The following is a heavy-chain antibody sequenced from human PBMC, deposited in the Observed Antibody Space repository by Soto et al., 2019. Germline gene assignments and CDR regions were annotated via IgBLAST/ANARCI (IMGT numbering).Heavy chain of an antibody. Sequence: GGSLRLSCAASGFTFSSYAMSWVRQAPGKGLEWVSAISGSGGSTYYADSVKGRFTISRDNSKNTLYLQMNSLRAEDTAVYYCAKDQYSSSWYRYYCYGMDVWGQGTTVTVSS. CDR2: ISGSGGST. CDR1: GFTFSSYA. V-gene: IGHV3-23*01. CDR3: AKDQYSSSWYRYYCYGMDV. D-gene: IGHD6-13*01. J-gene: IGHJ6*02.